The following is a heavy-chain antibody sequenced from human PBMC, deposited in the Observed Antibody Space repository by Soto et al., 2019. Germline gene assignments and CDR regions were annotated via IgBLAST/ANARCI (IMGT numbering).Heavy chain of an antibody. V-gene: IGHV1-46*01. CDR3: ARVRGPTIPGMYYDP. D-gene: IGHD3-10*01. CDR1: GYTFASYY. J-gene: IGHJ5*02. CDR2: INPSGGST. Sequence: ASVKVSCKAAGYTFASYYMHWVRQAPGQGLEWMGIINPSGGSTSYAQKFQGRVTMTRDTSTSTVYMELSSLRSEDAAVYHCARVRGPTIPGMYYDPWGQGTLVTVSS.